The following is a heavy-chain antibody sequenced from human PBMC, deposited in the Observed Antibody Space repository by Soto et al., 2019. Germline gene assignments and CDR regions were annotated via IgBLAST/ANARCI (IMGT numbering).Heavy chain of an antibody. Sequence: ASVKVSCKASGFSFTGYYIHWLRQAPGQGLEWMGWINAHSGGTEYAQKFQGRVTLTRDTSIATAYLTLTSLTSDDTALYYCAKDLTRQLAYWLDPWGQGTQVTVSS. J-gene: IGHJ5*02. CDR1: GFSFTGYY. V-gene: IGHV1-2*02. CDR2: INAHSGGT. D-gene: IGHD6-6*01. CDR3: AKDLTRQLAYWLDP.